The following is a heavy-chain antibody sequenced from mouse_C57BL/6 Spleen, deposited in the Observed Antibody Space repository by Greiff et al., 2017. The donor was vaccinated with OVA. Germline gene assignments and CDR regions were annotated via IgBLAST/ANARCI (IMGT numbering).Heavy chain of an antibody. Sequence: QVQLQQPGAELVKPGASVKMSCKASGYTFTSYWITWVKQRPGQGLAWIGDIYPGSGSTNYNERFKSKTTLTVATSSSTAYMQLSSLTPEDSAVYYFARASFNGTSYYFDYWGQGTTLTVSS. CDR1: GYTFTSYW. D-gene: IGHD1-1*01. V-gene: IGHV1-55*01. CDR2: IYPGSGST. J-gene: IGHJ2*01. CDR3: ARASFNGTSYYFDY.